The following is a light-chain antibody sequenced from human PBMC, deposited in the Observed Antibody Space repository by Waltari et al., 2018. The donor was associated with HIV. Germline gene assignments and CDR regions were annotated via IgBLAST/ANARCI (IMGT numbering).Light chain of an antibody. CDR3: ESYTSTSVWV. CDR2: DVS. CDR1: SNDVGGYNS. J-gene: IGLJ3*02. V-gene: IGLV2-14*03. Sequence: QSALTQPASVSGSPGQSITISCTGSSNDVGGYNSVPWYQQHPGKAPRLMIYDVSTRPSGVSDRFSGSKSGDTASLTISGLQPEDEADYYCESYTSTSVWVFGGGTRLTVL.